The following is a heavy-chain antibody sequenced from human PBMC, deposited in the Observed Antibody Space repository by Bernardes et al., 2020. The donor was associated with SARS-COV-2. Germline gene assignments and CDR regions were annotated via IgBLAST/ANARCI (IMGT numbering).Heavy chain of an antibody. Sequence: GESLKISCKGSGYSFTSYWIGWVRQMPGKGLEWMGIIYPGDSDTRYSPSFQGQVTISADKSISTAYLQWSSLKASDTAMYYCARRWTRAVAGDGGAFDIWGQGTMVTVSS. D-gene: IGHD6-19*01. CDR2: IYPGDSDT. J-gene: IGHJ3*02. V-gene: IGHV5-51*01. CDR3: ARRWTRAVAGDGGAFDI. CDR1: GYSFTSYW.